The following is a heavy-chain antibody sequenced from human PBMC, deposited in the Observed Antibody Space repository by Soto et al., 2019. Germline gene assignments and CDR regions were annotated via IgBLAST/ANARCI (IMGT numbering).Heavy chain of an antibody. CDR2: IYYSGST. D-gene: IGHD3-22*01. CDR1: GGSISSGGYY. J-gene: IGHJ5*02. CDR3: ARDRGDYYDSSGSFDP. V-gene: IGHV4-31*03. Sequence: QVQLQESGPGLVKPSQTLSLTCTVSGGSISSGGYYWSWIRQHPGKGLEWIGYIYYSGSTYYNPSLNSRVTISVDTSKNQFSLKLSAVTAADTAVYYCARDRGDYYDSSGSFDPWGQGTLVTVSS.